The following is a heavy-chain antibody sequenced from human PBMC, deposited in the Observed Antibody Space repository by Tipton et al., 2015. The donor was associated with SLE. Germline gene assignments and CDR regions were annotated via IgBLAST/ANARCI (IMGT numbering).Heavy chain of an antibody. V-gene: IGHV4-59*11. D-gene: IGHD4-17*01. CDR1: GGSISSHY. J-gene: IGHJ3*02. Sequence: TLSLTCTVSGGSISSHYWSWIRQPPGKGLEWIGYIYYSGSTNYNPSLKSRVTISVDTSKNQFSLKLSSVTAADTAVYYCARAGYGRTDAFDIWGQGTMFTVSS. CDR3: ARAGYGRTDAFDI. CDR2: IYYSGST.